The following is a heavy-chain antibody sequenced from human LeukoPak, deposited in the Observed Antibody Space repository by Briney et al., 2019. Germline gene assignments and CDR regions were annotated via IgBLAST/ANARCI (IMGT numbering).Heavy chain of an antibody. V-gene: IGHV3-23*01. CDR3: ARDSAARASSLIWVPSLYYYGMDV. CDR1: GFTFSSYA. CDR2: ISGSGGST. Sequence: GGSLRLSCAASGFTFSSYAMSWVRQAPGKGLEWVSAISGSGGSTYYADSVKGRFTISRDNSKNTLYLQMNSLRAEDTAVYYCARDSAARASSLIWVPSLYYYGMDVWGQGTTVTVSS. D-gene: IGHD6-6*01. J-gene: IGHJ6*02.